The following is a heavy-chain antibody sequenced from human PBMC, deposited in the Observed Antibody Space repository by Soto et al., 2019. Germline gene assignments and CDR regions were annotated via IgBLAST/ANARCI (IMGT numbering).Heavy chain of an antibody. J-gene: IGHJ6*02. CDR1: GGTFSNYA. Sequence: QVQLVQSGAEVRKPGSSVTVSCKASGGTFSNYAISWVRQAPGQGLEWMGGIIPIVGTGSYAQKFQGRVTINADEPTTTAYMELSSLRFADTDVYYCARVVILVPTASTHYYYHMDVWGPGTTVTVSS. D-gene: IGHD2-2*01. CDR2: IIPIVGTG. CDR3: ARVVILVPTASTHYYYHMDV. V-gene: IGHV1-69*01.